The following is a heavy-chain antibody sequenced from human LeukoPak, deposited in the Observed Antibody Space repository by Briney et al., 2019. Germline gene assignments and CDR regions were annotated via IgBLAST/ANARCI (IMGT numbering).Heavy chain of an antibody. D-gene: IGHD3-3*01. CDR2: FGGSGGRT. CDR3: AKGLDPITIFRPDAFDI. Sequence: GGSLRLSCAASGFTFSSHAMSWVRQAPGKGLEWVPVFGGSGGRTKYADSVKGRFTISRDISKNTLYLQMNSLRVEDTAVYYCAKGLDPITIFRPDAFDIWGQGTMVTVSS. J-gene: IGHJ3*02. V-gene: IGHV3-23*01. CDR1: GFTFSSHA.